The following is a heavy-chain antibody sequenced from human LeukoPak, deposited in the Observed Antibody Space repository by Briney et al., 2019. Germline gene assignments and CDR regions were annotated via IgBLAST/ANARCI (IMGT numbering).Heavy chain of an antibody. V-gene: IGHV3-48*01. CDR2: ISSSSSTI. CDR1: GFTFSSYS. J-gene: IGHJ5*02. Sequence: GGSLRLSCAASGFTFSSYSMNWVRQAPGKGLGWVSYISSSSSTIYYADSVKGRFTISRDNAKNSLYLQMNSLRAEDTAVYYCARDPKYYYDSPWDQGTLVTVSS. CDR3: ARDPKYYYDSP. D-gene: IGHD3-22*01.